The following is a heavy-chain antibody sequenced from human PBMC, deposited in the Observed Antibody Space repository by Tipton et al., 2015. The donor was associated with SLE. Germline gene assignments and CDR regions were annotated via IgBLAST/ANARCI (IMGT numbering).Heavy chain of an antibody. V-gene: IGHV4-61*02. CDR3: ARDRGYCGATSCYLDS. J-gene: IGHJ4*02. Sequence: TLSLTCTVSGDSIGSGSYYWIWIRQPAGKGLEWIGRVHTSGSTNYNPSLKSRVSISVDTSKSQLSLTLRSVTAADTAVYFCARDRGYCGATSCYLDSWGQGTLVTVSS. CDR1: GDSIGSGSYY. D-gene: IGHD2-15*01. CDR2: VHTSGST.